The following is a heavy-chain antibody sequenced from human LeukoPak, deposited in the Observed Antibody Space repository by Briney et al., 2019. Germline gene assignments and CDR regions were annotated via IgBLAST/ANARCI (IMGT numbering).Heavy chain of an antibody. Sequence: GASVKVCCTASAYTFTSYGISWVRQAPGQGLGLMGWISAYKSNTKSAQKLKGRVTMTTDTSTSTAYIELRSLRSDDTAVYYCASINWNDGDYWGQGTLVTVSS. CDR2: ISAYKSNT. V-gene: IGHV1-18*01. CDR3: ASINWNDGDY. J-gene: IGHJ4*02. CDR1: AYTFTSYG. D-gene: IGHD1-1*01.